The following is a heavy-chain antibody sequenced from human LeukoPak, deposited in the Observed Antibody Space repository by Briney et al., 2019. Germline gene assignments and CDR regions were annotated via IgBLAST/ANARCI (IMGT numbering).Heavy chain of an antibody. CDR3: ARRHGSGSYWDY. D-gene: IGHD3-10*01. V-gene: IGHV5-10-1*01. Sequence: GESLKISCKGSGYSFTSYWISWVRQMPGKGLEWMGRIDPSDSYTNYSPSFQGHVTISADKSISTAYLQWSSLKASDPAMYYCARRHGSGSYWDYWGQGTLVTVSS. CDR2: IDPSDSYT. J-gene: IGHJ4*02. CDR1: GYSFTSYW.